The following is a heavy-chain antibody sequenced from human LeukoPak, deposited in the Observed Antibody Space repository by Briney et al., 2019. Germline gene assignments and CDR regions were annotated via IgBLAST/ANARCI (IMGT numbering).Heavy chain of an antibody. CDR1: AFTFSSYG. D-gene: IGHD3-3*01. CDR3: ARELRFLEWFLDY. CDR2: ISGSGGSA. Sequence: RPGGSLRLSCAASAFTFSSYGMSWVRQAPGKGLEWVSAISGSGGSAYYADSVKGRFTISRDNAKNSLYLQMNSLRAEDTAVYYCARELRFLEWFLDYWGQGTLVTVSS. V-gene: IGHV3-23*01. J-gene: IGHJ4*02.